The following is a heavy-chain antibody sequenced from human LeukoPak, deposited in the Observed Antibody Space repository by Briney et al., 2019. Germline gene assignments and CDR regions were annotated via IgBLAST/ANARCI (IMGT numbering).Heavy chain of an antibody. CDR3: ARSGSTYYYGMDV. Sequence: GRSLRLSCAAPGFTFSSYGMHWVRQGPGKGLEWVTFIWYDGTDKNYADSVKGRFTISRDNSKNTLYLQMNSLRAEDTAVYYCARSGSTYYYGMDVWGQGTTVTVSS. V-gene: IGHV3-33*01. CDR1: GFTFSSYG. D-gene: IGHD3-10*01. J-gene: IGHJ6*02. CDR2: IWYDGTDK.